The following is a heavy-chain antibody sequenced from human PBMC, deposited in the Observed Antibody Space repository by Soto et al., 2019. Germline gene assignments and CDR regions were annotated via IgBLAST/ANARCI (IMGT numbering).Heavy chain of an antibody. CDR1: GGSISSSSYY. CDR2: IYYSGST. CDR3: ASHIVAQYYFDY. D-gene: IGHD2-21*01. Sequence: QLQLQESGPGLVKPSETLSLTCTVSGGSISSSSYYWGWIRQPPGKGLEWIGSIYYSGSTYYNPSLKSRVTISVDTSKNQFSLKLSSVTAADTAVYYCASHIVAQYYFDYWGQGTLVTVSS. V-gene: IGHV4-39*01. J-gene: IGHJ4*02.